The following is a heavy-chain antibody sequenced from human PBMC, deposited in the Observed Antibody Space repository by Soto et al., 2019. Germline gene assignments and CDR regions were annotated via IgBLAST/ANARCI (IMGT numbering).Heavy chain of an antibody. V-gene: IGHV3-23*01. Sequence: EVQLLESGGGLVQPGGSLRLSCAASGFTFSSYAMTWVRQAPGKGLEWVSTISGSGGTTYYADSVRGRFTISRDNSKNTLYLQMNPLRAEDTALYSCTRYCSTASCYIRYGMDVWGQGTTVTVSS. CDR3: TRYCSTASCYIRYGMDV. CDR1: GFTFSSYA. D-gene: IGHD2-2*02. J-gene: IGHJ6*02. CDR2: ISGSGGTT.